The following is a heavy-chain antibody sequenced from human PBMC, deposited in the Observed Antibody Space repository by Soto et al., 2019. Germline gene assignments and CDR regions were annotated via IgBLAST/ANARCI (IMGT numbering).Heavy chain of an antibody. J-gene: IGHJ4*01. CDR2: ISINSNHK. V-gene: IGHV3-11*06. D-gene: IGHD2-21*01. CDR3: VRGGGGGQFDY. Sequence: QIKLVESGGGLVKPGGSLRLSCEASGFTFSDFYMTWVRQAPGKGLEWLSYISINSNHKEYGDSVKGRHTISRDNAKNSLYLQMTSRRADDTAVYYCVRGGGGGQFDYWGHGTLVTVSS. CDR1: GFTFSDFY.